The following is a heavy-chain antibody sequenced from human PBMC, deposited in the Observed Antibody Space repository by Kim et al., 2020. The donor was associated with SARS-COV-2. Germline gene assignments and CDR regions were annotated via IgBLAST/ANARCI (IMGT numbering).Heavy chain of an antibody. CDR1: GFTFSSYS. J-gene: IGHJ4*02. CDR2: IGSSNIYK. V-gene: IGHV3-21*01. CDR3: ARGRGTVVAGTSAAGDY. D-gene: IGHD6-19*01. Sequence: GGSLRLSCVASGFTFSSYSMNWVRQAPGKGLEWVSSIGSSNIYKYYAGSVKGRFTISRDNAKNSLYLQLNGLRAEDTAVYYCARGRGTVVAGTSAAGDYWGQGTPVTVSS.